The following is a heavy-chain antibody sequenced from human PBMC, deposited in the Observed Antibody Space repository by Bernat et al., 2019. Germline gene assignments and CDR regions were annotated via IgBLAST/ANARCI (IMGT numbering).Heavy chain of an antibody. CDR3: TTDLLWGGSCYSSWSGYYYGMDV. V-gene: IGHV3-15*07. Sequence: EVQLVESGGGLVKPGGSLRLSCAASGFTFSNAWMNWVRQAPGKGLEWVGRIKSKTDGGTTDYAAPVKGRFTISRDDSKNTLYLQMNSLKTEDTAVYYCTTDLLWGGSCYSSWSGYYYGMDVWGQGTTVTVSS. J-gene: IGHJ6*02. CDR2: IKSKTDGGTT. D-gene: IGHD2-15*01. CDR1: GFTFSNAW.